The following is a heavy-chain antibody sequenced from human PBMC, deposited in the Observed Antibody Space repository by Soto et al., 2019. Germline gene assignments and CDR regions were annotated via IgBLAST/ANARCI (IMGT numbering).Heavy chain of an antibody. D-gene: IGHD3-3*01. J-gene: IGHJ4*02. Sequence: GGSLRLSCAASGFTFSGSAMHLVRQAPGKGLEWVGFIRSKAYGGTTEYAASVKGRFTISRDDSKSIAYLQMNSLKTEDTAVYYCTRDGYDFWSGYYPGDYWGQGTLVTVSS. CDR2: IRSKAYGGTT. V-gene: IGHV3-49*04. CDR3: TRDGYDFWSGYYPGDY. CDR1: GFTFSGSA.